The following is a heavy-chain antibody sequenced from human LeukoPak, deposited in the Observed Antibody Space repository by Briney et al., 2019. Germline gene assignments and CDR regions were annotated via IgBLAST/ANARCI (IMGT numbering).Heavy chain of an antibody. CDR3: ASDYDILTGYQSHDAFDI. D-gene: IGHD3-9*01. CDR2: IKQDGSEK. Sequence: GSLRLSCAASGFTFSSYWMSWVRQAPGKGLEWVANIKQDGSEKYYVDSVKGRFTISRDNAKNSLYLQMNSLRAEDTAVYYCASDYDILTGYQSHDAFDIWGQGTMVTVSS. CDR1: GFTFSSYW. V-gene: IGHV3-7*01. J-gene: IGHJ3*02.